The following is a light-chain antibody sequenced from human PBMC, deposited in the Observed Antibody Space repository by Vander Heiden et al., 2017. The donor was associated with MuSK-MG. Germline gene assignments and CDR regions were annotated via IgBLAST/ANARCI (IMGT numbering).Light chain of an antibody. J-gene: IGLJ3*02. CDR1: RSDVGGYNY. CDR2: DVS. CDR3: CSYAGSYTV. Sequence: QPALTQPRSVSGSHGQSVTLSCTGTRSDVGGYNYVSWYQQHPGKAPKLMIYDVSKRPSGVPDRFSGPKSGNTASLTISGLQAEDEADYYCCSYAGSYTVFGGGTKLTVL. V-gene: IGLV2-11*01.